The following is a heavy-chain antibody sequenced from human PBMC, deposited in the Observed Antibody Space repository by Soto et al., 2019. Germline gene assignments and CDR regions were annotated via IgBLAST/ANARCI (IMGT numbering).Heavy chain of an antibody. CDR1: GGSISSNNW. Sequence: QVQLQESGTGLVTPSGTLSLTCAVSGGSISSNNWWSWVRQPPGKGLEWIGEIYHDGNTHYNPSLKSRVTISVDKSKNHFALILSSLTAADTAVYYCAKLDGGGYWGQGTLVTVSS. V-gene: IGHV4-4*02. J-gene: IGHJ4*02. CDR3: AKLDGGGY. CDR2: IYHDGNT. D-gene: IGHD1-1*01.